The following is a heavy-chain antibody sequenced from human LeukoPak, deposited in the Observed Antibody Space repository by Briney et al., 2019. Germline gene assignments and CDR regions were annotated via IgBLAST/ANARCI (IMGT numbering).Heavy chain of an antibody. CDR1: GFTFDDYG. J-gene: IGHJ4*02. CDR2: INQDGSEK. D-gene: IGHD3-10*01. Sequence: GGSLRLSCVASGFTFDDYGMSWVRQAPGKGLEWVANINQDGSEKYYVDSVKGRLTASRDNAKNSLYLQMNSLRAEDTAVYYCGRAYGAGSCDYWGQGTLVTVSS. CDR3: GRAYGAGSCDY. V-gene: IGHV3-7*01.